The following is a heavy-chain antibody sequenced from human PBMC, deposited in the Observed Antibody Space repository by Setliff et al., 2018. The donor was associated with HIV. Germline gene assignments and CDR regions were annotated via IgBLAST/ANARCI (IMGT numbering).Heavy chain of an antibody. J-gene: IGHJ4*02. CDR3: SRGPTIRGSFTGVVYTALLPSFDT. CDR2: INNYGVT. V-gene: IGHV4-34*01. D-gene: IGHD3-3*01. CDR1: GGSFSGFS. Sequence: SETLSLTCAVYGGSFSGFSWHWIRQPPGKGLEWIGDINNYGVTLYTSSLAGRVTISVDTSKNQFSLTLKSLTVADTALYFCSRGPTIRGSFTGVVYTALLPSFDTWSQGSLVTVSS.